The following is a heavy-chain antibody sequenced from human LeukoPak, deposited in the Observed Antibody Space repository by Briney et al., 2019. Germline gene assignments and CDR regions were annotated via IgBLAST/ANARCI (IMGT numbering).Heavy chain of an antibody. CDR2: VYPGDSET. CDR1: GYSFTFYW. CDR3: ARRRDLYSGSYYPFDY. Sequence: GESLKISCKGSGYSFTFYWIGWVRQMPGKGLEWMGIVYPGDSETRYSLSFQGQVTISADKSISTAYLQWSSLKASDTAMYYCARRRDLYSGSYYPFDYWGQGTLVTVSS. D-gene: IGHD1-26*01. J-gene: IGHJ4*02. V-gene: IGHV5-51*01.